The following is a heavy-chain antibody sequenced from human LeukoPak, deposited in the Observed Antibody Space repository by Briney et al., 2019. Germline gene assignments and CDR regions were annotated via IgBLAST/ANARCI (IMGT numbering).Heavy chain of an antibody. CDR1: GGSISSGDYY. D-gene: IGHD1-26*01. V-gene: IGHV4-30-4*08. J-gene: IGHJ5*02. CDR2: IYYSGST. Sequence: PSETLSLTCTVSGGSISSGDYYWSWIRQPPGKGLEWIGYIYYSGSTYYNPSLKSRVTISVDTSKNQFSLKLSSVTAADTAVYYCARDHPKPEGATPYDNWFDPWGQGTLVTVPS. CDR3: ARDHPKPEGATPYDNWFDP.